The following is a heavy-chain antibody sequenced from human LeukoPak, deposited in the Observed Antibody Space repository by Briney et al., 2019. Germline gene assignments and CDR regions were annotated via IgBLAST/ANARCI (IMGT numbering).Heavy chain of an antibody. CDR2: IYYSGST. J-gene: IGHJ4*02. V-gene: IGHV4-39*07. D-gene: IGHD3-16*01. Sequence: SETLSLTCTVSGGSISSSSYYWGWIRQPPGKGLEWIGSIYYSGSTYYNPSLKSRVTISVDTSKNQFSLKLSSVTAADTAVYYCAREVSLISGLGIFDYWGQGTLVTVSS. CDR1: GGSISSSSYY. CDR3: AREVSLISGLGIFDY.